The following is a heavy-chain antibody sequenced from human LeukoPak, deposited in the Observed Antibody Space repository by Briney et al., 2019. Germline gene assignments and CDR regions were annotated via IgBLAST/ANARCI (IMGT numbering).Heavy chain of an antibody. J-gene: IGHJ3*02. CDR3: ARGGGGGRAFDI. D-gene: IGHD2-15*01. Sequence: SQTLSLTCAISGDSVSSNSAAWNWIRQSPSRGLEWLGRTYYMVKCYNDYAVSVKSRLTIKPDTSKNQFSLQLNSVTPEDTAVYYCARGGGGGRAFDIWGQGTMVTVSS. CDR1: GDSVSSNSAA. V-gene: IGHV6-1*01. CDR2: TYYMVKCYN.